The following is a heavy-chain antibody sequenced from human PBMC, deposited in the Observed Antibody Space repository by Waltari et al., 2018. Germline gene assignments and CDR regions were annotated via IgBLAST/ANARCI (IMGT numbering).Heavy chain of an antibody. V-gene: IGHV3-7*01. CDR1: GFMFSTNW. CDR2: IKEDGSEE. CDR3: ARDGDGYPD. J-gene: IGHJ4*02. Sequence: EVKLVDSGGGLVKPGGSLRLSCAASGFMFSTNWMSWVRQAPGKGLEWVANIKEDGSEEYYVDSVKGRFTISRDNAKTSLYLQMNSLRVEDTAVYYCARDGDGYPDWGQGSLVIVSS. D-gene: IGHD5-12*01.